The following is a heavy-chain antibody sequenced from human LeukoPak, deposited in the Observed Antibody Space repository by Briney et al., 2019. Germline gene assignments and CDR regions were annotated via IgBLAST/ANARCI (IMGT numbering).Heavy chain of an antibody. D-gene: IGHD6-13*01. CDR3: ARDGPFIAAANYFDY. CDR1: GFTFSNYA. J-gene: IGHJ4*02. Sequence: GGSLRLSCAVSGFTFSNYAMHWVRQAPGKGLEWVANIKGDGSKKHYLGSVKGRFTISRDNAKNSLYLQMNSLRAEDTAVYYCARDGPFIAAANYFDYWGQGTLVTVSS. V-gene: IGHV3-7*01. CDR2: IKGDGSKK.